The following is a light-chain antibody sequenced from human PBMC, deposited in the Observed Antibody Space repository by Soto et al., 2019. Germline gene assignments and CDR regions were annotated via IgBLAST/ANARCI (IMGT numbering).Light chain of an antibody. CDR3: QQYNEWPLT. J-gene: IGKJ4*01. CDR2: SAS. Sequence: VMPQSPATLSVSPGERATLSCRASLSISNNLAWYQQKPGQAPMLLIYSASTRATAIPARFIGSASGTEFTLTISSLQSEDFAVYYCQQYNEWPLTFGGGTKVETK. CDR1: LSISNN. V-gene: IGKV3-15*01.